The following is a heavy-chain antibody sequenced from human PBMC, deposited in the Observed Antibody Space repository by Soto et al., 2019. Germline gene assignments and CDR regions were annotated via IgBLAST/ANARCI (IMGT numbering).Heavy chain of an antibody. V-gene: IGHV5-51*01. CDR3: ARYVGGSGSLDAFDI. D-gene: IGHD3-10*01. CDR2: IYPGDSDT. Sequence: GESLKISCKASGYTFSKYWIGWVRQMPGKGLEWMGIIYPGDSDTRYSPSFQGQVTISADKSVSTAYLQWSSLKASDTAMYYCARYVGGSGSLDAFDIWGQGTMVTVSS. CDR1: GYTFSKYW. J-gene: IGHJ3*02.